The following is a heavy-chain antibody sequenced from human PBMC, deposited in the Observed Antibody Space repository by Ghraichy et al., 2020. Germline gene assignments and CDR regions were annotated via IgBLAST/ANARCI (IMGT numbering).Heavy chain of an antibody. CDR1: GFTFSDAA. J-gene: IGHJ4*02. CDR2: IRSKAYSLAT. Sequence: GGSLRLSCAASGFTFSDAAMHWVRQASGKGLEWVGRIRSKAYSLATAYAASVKGRFTISRDDSKNTAYLQLNSLKTEDTAVYYCTRLRPYQTGSGSSGYWGQGTLVTVSS. D-gene: IGHD1-26*01. V-gene: IGHV3-73*01. CDR3: TRLRPYQTGSGSSGY.